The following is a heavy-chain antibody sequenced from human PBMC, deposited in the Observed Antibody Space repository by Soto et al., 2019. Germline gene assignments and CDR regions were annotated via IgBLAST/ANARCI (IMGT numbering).Heavy chain of an antibody. Sequence: QVQLVQSGAEVKKPGSSVNVSCKTSGGTFNGHAVSWVRQAPGQGLEWMGGIIPIFRTTNYAQKFQGRLTITADDSQGTAYMELTGLRSEDTAVYYCAGPYSGSPQNSYFYAMDVWGQGTTVTVSS. J-gene: IGHJ6*02. CDR1: GGTFNGHA. CDR2: IIPIFRTT. V-gene: IGHV1-69*12. CDR3: AGPYSGSPQNSYFYAMDV. D-gene: IGHD1-26*01.